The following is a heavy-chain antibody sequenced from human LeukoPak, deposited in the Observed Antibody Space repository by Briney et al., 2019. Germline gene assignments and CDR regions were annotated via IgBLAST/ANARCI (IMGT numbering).Heavy chain of an antibody. CDR3: AMSLIAAAGNVRLDY. CDR2: ILASGSTT. D-gene: IGHD6-13*01. J-gene: IGHJ4*02. Sequence: GGSLRLSCAASGFTFSGFAMAWVRQTPGKGLEWVSGILASGSTTYYADSVKGRFIISRDNSKNTLYLQMNSLRAEDTAVYYCAMSLIAAAGNVRLDYWGQGTLVTVSS. CDR1: GFTFSGFA. V-gene: IGHV3-23*01.